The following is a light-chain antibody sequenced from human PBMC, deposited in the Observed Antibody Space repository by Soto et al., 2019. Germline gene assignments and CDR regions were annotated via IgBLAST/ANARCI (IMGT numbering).Light chain of an antibody. CDR2: GAS. J-gene: IGKJ1*01. Sequence: EIVMTHYPATLSVSPVGTATLSFMSSQSFISNLAWYQQRPGQPPRLLIHGASTRATGTPARFSGSGSGTEFTLTISSLQSEDSAVYYCQQYDRWPPWTFGQGTKVDIK. CDR1: QSFISN. V-gene: IGKV3-15*01. CDR3: QQYDRWPPWT.